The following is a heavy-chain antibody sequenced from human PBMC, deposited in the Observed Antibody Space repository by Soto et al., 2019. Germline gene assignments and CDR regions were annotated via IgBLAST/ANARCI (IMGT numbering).Heavy chain of an antibody. Sequence: SETLSLTCAVSGASISNTDWWSWVRQPPGRGLEWIGEIYHSGTTNCDPSLKSRVTISLDKSKSLFSLTLTSLTAADTAVYYCAIPGAGDFDYWGQGTLVTVSS. CDR1: GASISNTDW. D-gene: IGHD1-26*01. CDR2: IYHSGTT. V-gene: IGHV4-4*02. CDR3: AIPGAGDFDY. J-gene: IGHJ4*02.